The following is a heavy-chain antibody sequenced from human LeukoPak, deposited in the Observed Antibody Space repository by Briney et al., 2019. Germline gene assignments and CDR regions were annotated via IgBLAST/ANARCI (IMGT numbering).Heavy chain of an antibody. Sequence: GGSLRLSCAASGFTFSSYGMHWVRQAPGRGLEWVAFIRYDGSNKYYADSVKGRFTISRDNSKNTLYLQMNSLRAEDTAVYYCAKERDTAMVTIDYWGQGTLVTVSS. D-gene: IGHD5-18*01. J-gene: IGHJ4*02. CDR3: AKERDTAMVTIDY. V-gene: IGHV3-30*02. CDR2: IRYDGSNK. CDR1: GFTFSSYG.